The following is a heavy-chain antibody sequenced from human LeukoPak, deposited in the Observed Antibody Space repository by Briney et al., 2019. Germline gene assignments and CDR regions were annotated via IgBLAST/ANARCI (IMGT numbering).Heavy chain of an antibody. D-gene: IGHD5/OR15-5a*01. CDR3: AREGVVYGGFDI. Sequence: GASVKVSCTASGYTFSTYGISWIRQAPGQGLEWLGWISGYSDNTKYSEKVQGRVTMTTDTSTSTAYMELRSLRSDDTAVYYCAREGVVYGGFDIWGQGTMVTVSS. CDR2: ISGYSDNT. CDR1: GYTFSTYG. J-gene: IGHJ3*02. V-gene: IGHV1-18*04.